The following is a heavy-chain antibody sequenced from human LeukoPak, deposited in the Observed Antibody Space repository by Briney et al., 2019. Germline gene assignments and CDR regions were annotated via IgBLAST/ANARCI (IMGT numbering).Heavy chain of an antibody. CDR1: GYTFTGYY. V-gene: IGHV1-2*02. CDR2: INPNSGGT. J-gene: IGHJ4*02. CDR3: ARDGEEWELPTFAY. Sequence: ASVKVSCKASGYTFTGYYMHWVRQAPGQGLEWMGGINPNSGGTNYAQKFQGRVTMTRDTSISTAYMELSRQRSEDTAVYYCARDGEEWELPTFAYWGQGTLVTVSS. D-gene: IGHD1-26*01.